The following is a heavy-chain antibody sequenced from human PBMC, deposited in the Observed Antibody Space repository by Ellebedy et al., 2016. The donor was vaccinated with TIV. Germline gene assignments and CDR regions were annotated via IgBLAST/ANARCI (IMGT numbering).Heavy chain of an antibody. D-gene: IGHD1-26*01. J-gene: IGHJ6*02. CDR2: ISYYSSYI. CDR3: ARSLGIGPYGMDV. CDR1: GFTFSTFS. V-gene: IGHV3-21*01. Sequence: PGGSLRLSCAASGFTFSTFSMNWVRQAPGKGLEWASSISYYSSYIYYADSVKGRFTISRDYAKNSLYLQLNSLGVEDTALYYCARSLGIGPYGMDVWGQGTTVTVSS.